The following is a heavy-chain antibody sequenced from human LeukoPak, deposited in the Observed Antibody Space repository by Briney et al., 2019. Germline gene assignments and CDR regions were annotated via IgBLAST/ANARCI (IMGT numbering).Heavy chain of an antibody. V-gene: IGHV3-23*01. CDR1: GCTFSSYG. Sequence: GGSLRLSCAASGCTFSSYGMSWVRQAPAKGQERVSAISGSGGSTYYAYSVMGRFTISRDNSKNTLYLQMNSLRAEDTAVYYCAKGSGYEHSYYYYYMDVWGKGTTVTISS. J-gene: IGHJ6*03. CDR3: AKGSGYEHSYYYYYMDV. D-gene: IGHD5-12*01. CDR2: ISGSGGST.